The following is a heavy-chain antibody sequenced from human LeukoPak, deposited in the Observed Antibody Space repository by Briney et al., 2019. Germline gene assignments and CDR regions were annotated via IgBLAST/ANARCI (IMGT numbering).Heavy chain of an antibody. V-gene: IGHV4-39*01. D-gene: IGHD3-9*01. CDR1: GASVTSTDYY. CDR2: IYYSGST. CDR3: ARHTSTRLRYFDWTPA. J-gene: IGHJ4*02. Sequence: SETLSLTCTASGASVTSTDYYWAWIRQPPGKGLEWIATIYYSGSTYYNPSLKSRVTISVDTSKNQFSLKLTSVTAADTAVYYCARHTSTRLRYFDWTPAWGQGTLVTVSS.